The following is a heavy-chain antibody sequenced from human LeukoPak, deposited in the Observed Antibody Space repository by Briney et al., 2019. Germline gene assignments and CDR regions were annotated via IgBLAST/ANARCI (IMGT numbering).Heavy chain of an antibody. CDR1: GYTFTSYG. CDR3: ARVSIGTIFGVAKSAFDI. V-gene: IGHV1-18*01. J-gene: IGHJ3*02. D-gene: IGHD3-3*01. CDR2: ISAYNGNT. Sequence: VASVKVSCKASGYTFTSYGISWVRQAPGQGLEWMGWISAYNGNTNYAQKLQGRVTMTTDTSTSTAYMELRSLRSDDTAVYYCARVSIGTIFGVAKSAFDIWGQGTMVTVSS.